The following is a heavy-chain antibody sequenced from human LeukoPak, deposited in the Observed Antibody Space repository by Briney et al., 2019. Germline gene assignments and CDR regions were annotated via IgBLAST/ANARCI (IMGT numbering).Heavy chain of an antibody. V-gene: IGHV1-2*02. CDR1: GYTFTGYY. CDR2: TNPNSGGT. D-gene: IGHD6-13*01. J-gene: IGHJ4*02. Sequence: ASVKVSCKASGYTFTGYYMHWVRQAPGQGLXWMGWTNPNSGGTNYAQKFQGRVTMTRDTSISTAYMELSRLGSDDTAVYYCASARKYPRWYYRDYWGQGTLVTVSS. CDR3: ASARKYPRWYYRDY.